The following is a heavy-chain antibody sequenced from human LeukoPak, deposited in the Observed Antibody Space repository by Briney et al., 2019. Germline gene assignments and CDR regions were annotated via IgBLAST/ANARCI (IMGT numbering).Heavy chain of an antibody. Sequence: EGSLRLSCAASRFTFSSYWMHWVRQAPGKGLVWVSRINTDGSRTSYADSVKGRFTISRDNAKNTLYLQMNSLRVEDTAVYYCVRDRDGYGYNWGQGTLVTVSS. CDR1: RFTFSSYW. D-gene: IGHD5-24*01. CDR3: VRDRDGYGYN. CDR2: INTDGSRT. J-gene: IGHJ4*02. V-gene: IGHV3-74*01.